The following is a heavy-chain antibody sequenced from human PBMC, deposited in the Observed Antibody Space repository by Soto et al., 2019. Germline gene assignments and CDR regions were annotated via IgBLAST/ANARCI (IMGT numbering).Heavy chain of an antibody. CDR2: INAGNGNT. J-gene: IGHJ6*02. CDR3: ARLTIRYCYYGMDV. CDR1: GYTFTSYA. V-gene: IGHV1-3*05. Sequence: QVQLVQSGAEEKKPGASVKVSCKASGYTFTSYAMRWVRQAPGQRLEWMGWINAGNGNTKYSQKFQGRVTITRDTSASTTYMELSSLRSEDTAVYYCARLTIRYCYYGMDVWGQGTTVTVSS. D-gene: IGHD3-16*01.